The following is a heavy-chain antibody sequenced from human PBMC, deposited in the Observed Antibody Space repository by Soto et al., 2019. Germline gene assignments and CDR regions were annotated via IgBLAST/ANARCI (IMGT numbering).Heavy chain of an antibody. V-gene: IGHV4-30-2*01. J-gene: IGHJ4*02. D-gene: IGHD6-13*01. Sequence: PSETLSLTCAVSGGSISSGGYSWSWIRQPPGKGLEWIGYIYHSGSTYYNPSLKRRVTISVDRSKNQFSLKLSSVTAADTAVYYCASRHSSPYFDYWGQGTLVTVSS. CDR2: IYHSGST. CDR3: ASRHSSPYFDY. CDR1: GGSISSGGYS.